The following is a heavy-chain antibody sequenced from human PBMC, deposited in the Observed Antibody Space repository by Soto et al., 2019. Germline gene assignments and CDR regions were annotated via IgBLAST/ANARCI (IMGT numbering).Heavy chain of an antibody. CDR1: GYTFTSYG. CDR3: ARTGDYYDSSGYYWEVDY. J-gene: IGHJ4*02. V-gene: IGHV1-18*01. CDR2: ISANNGNT. Sequence: QVQLVQSGAEVKKPGASVKVSCKASGYTFTSYGISWVRQATGQGLEWMGWISANNGNTNYAQKLQGRVTMTTDTSTSTAYMERRSLRSDDTAVYYCARTGDYYDSSGYYWEVDYWGQGTLVTVSS. D-gene: IGHD3-22*01.